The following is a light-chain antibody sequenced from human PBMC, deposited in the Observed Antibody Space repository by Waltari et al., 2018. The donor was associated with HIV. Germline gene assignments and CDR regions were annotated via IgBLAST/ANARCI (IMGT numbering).Light chain of an antibody. J-gene: IGLJ1*01. CDR1: IGNFRNNF. CDR3: AAWDDSLGGHHV. V-gene: IGLV1-51*01. Sequence: QSVLTQPPSVSAAPGQAVTISCSAAIGNFRNNFVSWYQHLPGTAPRLIIYDNDQRPSGIPDRFSASKSGTSATLAISGLRSEDDADYYCAAWDDSLGGHHVFGTGTKVTVL. CDR2: DND.